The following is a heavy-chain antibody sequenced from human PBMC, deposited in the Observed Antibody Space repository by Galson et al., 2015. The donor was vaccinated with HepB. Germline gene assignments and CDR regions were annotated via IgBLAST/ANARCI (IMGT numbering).Heavy chain of an antibody. Sequence: SLRLSCAASGFTFSTYSMNWVRQAPGKGLEWVSYISSSSSNMYYADSVKGRFTISRDNAKNSLYLQMNSLRAEDTAVYYCARVEYGSGSTPVDYWGQGTLVTVSS. D-gene: IGHD3-10*01. CDR2: ISSSSSNM. CDR3: ARVEYGSGSTPVDY. CDR1: GFTFSTYS. J-gene: IGHJ4*02. V-gene: IGHV3-48*01.